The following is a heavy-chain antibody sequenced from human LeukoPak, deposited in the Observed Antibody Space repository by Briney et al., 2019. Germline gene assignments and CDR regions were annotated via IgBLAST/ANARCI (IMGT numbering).Heavy chain of an antibody. Sequence: GASVKVSCKASGYTFTSYGISWVRQAPGQGLEWMGWISAYNGNTNYAQKLQGRVTMTTDTSTSTAYMELRSLRSDDTAVYYCARDSGGGDISSWFDPWGQGTLVTVSS. CDR1: GYTFTSYG. D-gene: IGHD2-15*01. V-gene: IGHV1-18*01. CDR2: ISAYNGNT. CDR3: ARDSGGGDISSWFDP. J-gene: IGHJ5*02.